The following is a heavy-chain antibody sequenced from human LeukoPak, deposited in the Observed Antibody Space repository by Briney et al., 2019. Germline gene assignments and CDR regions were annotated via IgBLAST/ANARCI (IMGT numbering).Heavy chain of an antibody. CDR1: GFTFSRYW. V-gene: IGHV3-74*01. CDR3: ASHIAAAGSYYFDY. Sequence: GGSLRLSCAASGFTFSRYWMHWVRQAPGKGLVWVSRINSDGSSTTYADSVKGRFTISRDNAKNTLYLQMNSLRAEDTAVYYCASHIAAAGSYYFDYWGQGTLVTVSS. CDR2: INSDGSST. D-gene: IGHD6-13*01. J-gene: IGHJ4*02.